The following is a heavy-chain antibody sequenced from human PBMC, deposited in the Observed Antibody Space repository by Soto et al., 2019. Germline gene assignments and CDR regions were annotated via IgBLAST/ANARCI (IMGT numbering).Heavy chain of an antibody. D-gene: IGHD3-10*01. Sequence: GGSLRLSCAASGFTFSSYGMHWVRQAPGKGLEWVAVISYDGSNKYYADSVKGRFTISRDNSKNTLYLQMNSLRVEDTAVYYCATSATLLLNYFDYWGQGTLVTVSS. CDR3: ATSATLLLNYFDY. V-gene: IGHV3-30*03. CDR2: ISYDGSNK. CDR1: GFTFSSYG. J-gene: IGHJ4*02.